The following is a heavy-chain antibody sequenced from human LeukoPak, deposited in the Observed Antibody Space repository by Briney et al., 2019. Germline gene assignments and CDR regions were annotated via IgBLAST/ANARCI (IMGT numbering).Heavy chain of an antibody. V-gene: IGHV4-61*01. CDR1: GGSITSTSFY. D-gene: IGHD3-10*01. Sequence: SETLSLTCTVSGGSITSTSFYWGWIRQPPGKGLEWIGYVYHSGGTSYNPSLKSRVTIAVDTSKNQFSLKLTSVTAADRAVYCCARDNAYYGSGGDWFDPWGQGTLVTVSS. J-gene: IGHJ5*02. CDR2: VYHSGGT. CDR3: ARDNAYYGSGGDWFDP.